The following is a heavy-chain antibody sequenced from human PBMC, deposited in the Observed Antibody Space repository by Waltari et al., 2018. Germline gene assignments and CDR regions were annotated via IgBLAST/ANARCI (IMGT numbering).Heavy chain of an antibody. CDR2: FGPEECEI. Sequence: QVQLVQSGAEVKKPXASVKVSCKVXGYTPXELSIXWVRLGPGKGLEWMGGFGPEECEIIYXQKFQGRVTMTEXTSXDTAAXEXGSLRAEXXXVYYXASILGTTVXXPRPFDYXGQGTLVTVXS. D-gene: IGHD4-17*01. V-gene: IGHV1-24*01. CDR1: GYTPXELS. CDR3: ASILGTTVXXPRPFDY. J-gene: IGHJ4*02.